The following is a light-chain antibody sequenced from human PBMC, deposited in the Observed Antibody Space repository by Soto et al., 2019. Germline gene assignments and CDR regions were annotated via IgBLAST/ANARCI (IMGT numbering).Light chain of an antibody. CDR1: QCIRSS. V-gene: IGKV1-9*01. J-gene: IGKJ4*01. CDR2: TVS. CDR3: QQFNSSPFT. Sequence: DIQLTQSPSFLSASVGDRLTITCRASQCIRSSLAWYQQKPGKAPNHLIYTVSTLQSGVPSRFSGSRSGTEFTHTISSLQPEDFATYYCQQFNSSPFTFGGRTKVEI.